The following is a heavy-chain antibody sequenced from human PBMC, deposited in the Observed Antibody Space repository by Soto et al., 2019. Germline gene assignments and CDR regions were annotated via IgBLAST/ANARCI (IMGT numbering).Heavy chain of an antibody. D-gene: IGHD2-15*01. CDR1: GFTFSSYA. Sequence: GGSLRLSCAASGFTFSSYAMSWVRQAPGKGLEWVSAISGSGGSTYYADSVKGRFTISRDNSKNTLYLQMNSLRAEDTAVYYCAKFRSGNSLNWFDPWGQGTLVTAPQ. CDR2: ISGSGGST. J-gene: IGHJ5*02. V-gene: IGHV3-23*01. CDR3: AKFRSGNSLNWFDP.